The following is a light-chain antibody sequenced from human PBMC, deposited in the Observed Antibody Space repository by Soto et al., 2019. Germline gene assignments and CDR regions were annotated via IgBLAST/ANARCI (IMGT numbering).Light chain of an antibody. CDR3: ATWDTSLSAVV. Sequence: QSVLTQPPSVSAAPGQKVTISCSGSSSNVGNNIVSWYQQLPGAVPKLLIYANDKRPSGIPDRFSGSRSGTSATLGITGLQTGDEADYYCATWDTSLSAVVFGGGTKLTVL. CDR2: AND. V-gene: IGLV1-51*01. CDR1: SSNVGNNI. J-gene: IGLJ3*02.